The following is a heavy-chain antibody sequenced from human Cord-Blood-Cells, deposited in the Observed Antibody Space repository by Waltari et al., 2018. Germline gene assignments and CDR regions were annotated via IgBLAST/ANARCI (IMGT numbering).Heavy chain of an antibody. Sequence: FTFSSYAMSWVRQAPGKGLEWVSAISGSGGSTYYADSVKGRFTISRDNSKNTLYLQMNSLRAEDTAVYYCAKLRRAAMDAFDIWGQGTMVTVSS. CDR1: FTFSSYA. CDR2: ISGSGGST. CDR3: AKLRRAAMDAFDI. J-gene: IGHJ3*02. V-gene: IGHV3-23*01.